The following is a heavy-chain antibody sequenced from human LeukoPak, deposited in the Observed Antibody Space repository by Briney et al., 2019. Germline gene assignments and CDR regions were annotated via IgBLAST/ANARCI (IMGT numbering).Heavy chain of an antibody. V-gene: IGHV1-69*13. Sequence: SVKVSRKASGGTFSSYAISWVRQAPGQGLEWMGGIIPIFGTANYAQKFQGRVTITADESTSTAYMELSSLRSEDTAVYYCASSPIGITMVRYRYYFDYWGQGTLVTVSS. J-gene: IGHJ4*02. CDR1: GGTFSSYA. CDR2: IIPIFGTA. CDR3: ASSPIGITMVRYRYYFDY. D-gene: IGHD3-10*01.